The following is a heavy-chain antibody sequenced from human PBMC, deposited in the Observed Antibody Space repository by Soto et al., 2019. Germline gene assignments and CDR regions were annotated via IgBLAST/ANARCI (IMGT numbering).Heavy chain of an antibody. D-gene: IGHD1-26*01. J-gene: IGHJ4*02. CDR3: ARRGAFHYFDY. V-gene: IGHV3-33*01. CDR1: GFTFSSYG. CDR2: IWYDGSNK. Sequence: QVQLVESGGGVVQPGRSLRLSCAASGFTFSSYGMHWVRQAPGKGLEWVAVIWYDGSNKYYADSVKGRFTISRDNSKNTLYLQMNSLRAEDTAVYYCARRGAFHYFDYWGQGTLVTVSS.